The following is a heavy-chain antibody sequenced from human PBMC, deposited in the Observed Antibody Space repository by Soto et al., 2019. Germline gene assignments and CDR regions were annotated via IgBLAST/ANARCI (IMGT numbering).Heavy chain of an antibody. Sequence: GGSLRLSCAASGFTFSNYGMSWVRQAPGKGLEWVSTIGAGGNTYYADSVKGRFTISRDNSKNTVFLQMNSLIAEDTAVYYCAKKGDVCSGSNCYHLAHGGQGPLVPVPS. V-gene: IGHV3-23*01. D-gene: IGHD3-3*01. CDR2: IGAGGNT. CDR1: GFTFSNYG. J-gene: IGHJ4*02. CDR3: AKKGDVCSGSNCYHLAH.